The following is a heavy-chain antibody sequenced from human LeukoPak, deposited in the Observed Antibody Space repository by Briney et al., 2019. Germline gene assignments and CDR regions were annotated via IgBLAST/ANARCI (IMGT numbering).Heavy chain of an antibody. V-gene: IGHV4-34*01. CDR3: ARWLQPYYFDY. CDR2: INHSGST. Sequence: SETLSLTCAVYGGSFSGYYWSWIRQPPGKGLEWIGEINHSGSTNCNPSLKSRVTISVDTSKNQFSLKLSSVTAADTAVYYCARWLQPYYFDYWGQGTLVTVSS. D-gene: IGHD5-12*01. CDR1: GGSFSGYY. J-gene: IGHJ4*02.